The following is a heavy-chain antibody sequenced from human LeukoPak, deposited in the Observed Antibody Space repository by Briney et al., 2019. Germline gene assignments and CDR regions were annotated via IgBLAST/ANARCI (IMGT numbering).Heavy chain of an antibody. D-gene: IGHD3-3*01. J-gene: IGHJ3*01. V-gene: IGHV3-20*04. CDR2: INWNGGST. CDR1: GFTFDDYG. Sequence: GGSLRLSCAASGFTFDDYGMSWVRQAPGKGLEWVSGINWNGGSTGYADSVKGRFTISRDNSQNTLYLQMNSLRAEDTALYYCAKGWSGYFRSPFDLWGRGTMVTVSA. CDR3: AKGWSGYFRSPFDL.